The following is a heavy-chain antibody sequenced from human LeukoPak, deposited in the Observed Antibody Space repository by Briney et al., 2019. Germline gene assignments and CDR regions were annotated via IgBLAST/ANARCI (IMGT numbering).Heavy chain of an antibody. D-gene: IGHD3-10*01. Sequence: SETLSLTCSVSGGSISSGYYWGWIRQPPGKGLEWIGSIYHSGSTYYNPSLKSRVAISVDTSKNQFSLKLSSVTAADTAVYYCARDFYGSGSYDYWGQGTLVTVSS. V-gene: IGHV4-38-2*02. CDR3: ARDFYGSGSYDY. CDR1: GGSISSGYY. J-gene: IGHJ4*02. CDR2: IYHSGST.